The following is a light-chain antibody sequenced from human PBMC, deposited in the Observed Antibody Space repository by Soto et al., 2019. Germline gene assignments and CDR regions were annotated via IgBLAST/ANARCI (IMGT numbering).Light chain of an antibody. V-gene: IGKV1-8*01. CDR1: QGISSY. CDR2: PAS. Sequence: AIRMTQSPSSFSASTWDRVTITCRASQGISSYLAWYQQKPGKAPKLLIYPASTLQSGVPSRFSGSGSGTDFTLTIRSLQPEDFATYYCQQGASSLRIFGGGTKV. CDR3: QQGASSLRI. J-gene: IGKJ4*01.